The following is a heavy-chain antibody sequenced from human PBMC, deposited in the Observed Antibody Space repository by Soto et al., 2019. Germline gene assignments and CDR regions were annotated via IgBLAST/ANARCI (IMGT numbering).Heavy chain of an antibody. D-gene: IGHD2-15*01. CDR1: GGTSSSYT. CDR3: ARSKGGSYPYYYYYMDV. Sequence: SEKVSCKASGGTSSSYTISWVRQAPGQGLEWMGRIIPILGIANYAQKFQGRVTITVDKSTSTAYMELSSLRSEDTAVYYCARSKGGSYPYYYYYMDVWGKGTTVTVSS. CDR2: IIPILGIA. J-gene: IGHJ6*03. V-gene: IGHV1-69*02.